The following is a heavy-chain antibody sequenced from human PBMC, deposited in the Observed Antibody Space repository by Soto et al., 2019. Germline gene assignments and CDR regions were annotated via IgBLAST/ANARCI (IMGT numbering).Heavy chain of an antibody. D-gene: IGHD2-21*02. CDR2: IYYSGST. Sequence: QLQLQESGPGLVKPSETLSLTCTVSGGSISSSSYYWGWIRQPPGKGLEWIGSIYYSGSTYYNPSLKSRVTISVDTSKNQFSLKLSSVTAADTAVYYCARHLGDNIVVVTAIPYYFDYWGQGTLVTVSS. J-gene: IGHJ4*02. CDR3: ARHLGDNIVVVTAIPYYFDY. V-gene: IGHV4-39*01. CDR1: GGSISSSSYY.